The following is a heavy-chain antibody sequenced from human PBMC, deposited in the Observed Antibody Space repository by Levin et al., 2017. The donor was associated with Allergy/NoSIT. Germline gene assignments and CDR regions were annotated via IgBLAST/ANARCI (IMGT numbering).Heavy chain of an antibody. V-gene: IGHV5-51*01. J-gene: IGHJ4*02. CDR1: GYNFNSYW. CDR3: ATYGSGSYFDYYFDH. Sequence: PGGSLRLSCEGSGYNFNSYWIGWVRQKPGKGLEWVAFMYPGDSEPKYSPSFQGRVTISADKSTRTAYMQWSSLKASDTAMYYCATYGSGSYFDYYFDHWGQGTLVTVSS. D-gene: IGHD3-10*01. CDR2: MYPGDSEP.